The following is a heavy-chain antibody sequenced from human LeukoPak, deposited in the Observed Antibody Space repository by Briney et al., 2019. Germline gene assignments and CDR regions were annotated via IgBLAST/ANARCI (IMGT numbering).Heavy chain of an antibody. Sequence: ASVKLSCKASGYTFTSYYMHWVRQAPGQGLEWMGWINPSSGGTHYAQKFQGRVTITRDTSISTAYMELSRLRSDDTAVYYCARGLLVVVPSDTRPFHLWGQGTLVSVSS. CDR1: GYTFTSYY. D-gene: IGHD2-2*01. CDR2: INPSSGGT. CDR3: ARGLLVVVPSDTRPFHL. J-gene: IGHJ5*02. V-gene: IGHV1-2*02.